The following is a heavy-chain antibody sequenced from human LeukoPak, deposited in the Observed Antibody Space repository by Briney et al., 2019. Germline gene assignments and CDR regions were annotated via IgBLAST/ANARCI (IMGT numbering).Heavy chain of an antibody. CDR2: ISSSSSYI. CDR1: GFTFSSYS. Sequence: GGSLRLSCAASGFTFSSYSMNWVRQAPGKGLEWVSSISSSSSYIYYADSVKGRFTISRDNSKNTLYLQMNSLRAEDTAVYYCARDFGWYYILPGYRDLPYYYYYMDVWGKGTTVTVSS. CDR3: ARDFGWYYILPGYRDLPYYYYYMDV. V-gene: IGHV3-21*01. D-gene: IGHD3-9*01. J-gene: IGHJ6*03.